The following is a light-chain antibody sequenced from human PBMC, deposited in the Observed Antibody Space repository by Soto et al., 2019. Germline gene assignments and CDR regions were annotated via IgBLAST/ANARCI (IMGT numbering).Light chain of an antibody. J-gene: IGKJ1*01. Sequence: EIVLTQSPVTLSVSPGERATLSCRASQSVSSDLAWYHQKPGQAPRLLIYGASTRATGIPARFSGSGSGTEFTLTINSLQSEDFAVYYCQQYNNWPRTFGQGNKVDIK. CDR1: QSVSSD. CDR3: QQYNNWPRT. V-gene: IGKV3-15*01. CDR2: GAS.